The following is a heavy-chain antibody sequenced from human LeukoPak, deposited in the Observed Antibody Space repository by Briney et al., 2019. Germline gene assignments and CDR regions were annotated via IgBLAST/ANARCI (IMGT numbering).Heavy chain of an antibody. CDR1: GFTVSNNY. J-gene: IGHJ4*02. D-gene: IGHD6-13*01. V-gene: IGHV3-66*04. CDR3: ARRSTIAAPLDY. CDR2: IYSGGST. Sequence: GGSLRLSRAASGFTVSNNYITWIRQAPGKGLEWVSVIYSGGSTYYADSVKGRFTISRDNSKNTVYLQMNSLRADDTAVYYCARRSTIAAPLDYWGQGTLVTVSS.